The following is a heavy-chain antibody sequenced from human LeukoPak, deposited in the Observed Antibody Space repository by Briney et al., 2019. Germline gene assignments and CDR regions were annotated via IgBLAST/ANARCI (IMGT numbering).Heavy chain of an antibody. CDR2: INSDGSST. D-gene: IGHD3-22*01. CDR1: GFTFSSYW. Sequence: GGSLRLSCAASGFTFSSYWMHWVRQAPGKGLVWISRINSDGSSTSYADSVKGRFTISRDNAKNTLYLQMNSLRAEDTAVYYCARETEDYYYDSSGYPEGLDYWGQGTLVTVSS. J-gene: IGHJ4*02. V-gene: IGHV3-74*01. CDR3: ARETEDYYYDSSGYPEGLDY.